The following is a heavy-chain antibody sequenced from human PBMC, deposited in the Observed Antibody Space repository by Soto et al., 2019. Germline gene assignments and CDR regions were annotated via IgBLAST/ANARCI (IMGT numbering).Heavy chain of an antibody. CDR2: ISSSSYI. J-gene: IGHJ4*02. CDR1: GFTFSSYS. V-gene: IGHV3-21*04. Sequence: GGSLRLSCAASGFTFSSYSMNWVRQAPGKGLEWVSSISSSSYIYYADSVKGRFTISRDNAKNSLYLQMNSLRAEDTAVYYCARPGIAAAGPFDYWGQGTLVTVSS. CDR3: ARPGIAAAGPFDY. D-gene: IGHD6-13*01.